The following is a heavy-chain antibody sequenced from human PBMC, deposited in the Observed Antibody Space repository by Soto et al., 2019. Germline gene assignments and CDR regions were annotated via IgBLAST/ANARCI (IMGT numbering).Heavy chain of an antibody. J-gene: IGHJ4*02. V-gene: IGHV4-59*08. CDR3: ARRYGALFDY. Sequence: QVQLQESGPGLVKPSETLSLTCTVSGGSISSYYWSWIRQPPGKGLEWIGYIYYSGSTNYTPSLKRRVTLSVDTSKNHFSLKLSSVTAADTAVYYCARRYGALFDYWGQGTLVTVSS. CDR2: IYYSGST. D-gene: IGHD4-17*01. CDR1: GGSISSYY.